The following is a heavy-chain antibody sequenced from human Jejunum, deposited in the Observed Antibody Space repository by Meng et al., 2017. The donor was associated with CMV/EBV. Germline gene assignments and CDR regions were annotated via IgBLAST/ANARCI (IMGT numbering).Heavy chain of an antibody. Sequence: LTCTVSGDSVSGGSYYWTWIRHAPGKGLEWIGYIYTSVSTNYNPSLKSRVAISVDTSKNQFSLKLTSVTAADTAVYYCARDQPADYWGQGTLVTVSS. D-gene: IGHD2-2*01. V-gene: IGHV4-61*01. CDR2: IYTSVST. CDR1: GDSVSGGSYY. CDR3: ARDQPADY. J-gene: IGHJ4*02.